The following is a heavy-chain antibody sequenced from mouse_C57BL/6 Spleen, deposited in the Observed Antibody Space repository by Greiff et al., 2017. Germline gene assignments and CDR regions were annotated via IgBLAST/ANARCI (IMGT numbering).Heavy chain of an antibody. CDR1: GFTFSSYA. CDR2: ISSGGDYI. Sequence: EVQVVESGEGLVKPGGSLKLSCAASGFTFSSYAMSWVRQTPEKRLEWVAYISSGGDYIYYADTVKGRFTISSDNARNTLYLQMSSLKSEDTAMYYCTRGRDYYGSRYFDVWGTGTTVTVSS. CDR3: TRGRDYYGSRYFDV. V-gene: IGHV5-9-1*02. J-gene: IGHJ1*03. D-gene: IGHD1-1*01.